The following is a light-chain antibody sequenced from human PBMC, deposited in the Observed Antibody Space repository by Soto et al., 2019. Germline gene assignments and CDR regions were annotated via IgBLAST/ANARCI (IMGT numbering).Light chain of an antibody. CDR1: QRVSNNY. J-gene: IGKJ1*01. CDR2: GAS. V-gene: IGKV3-20*01. Sequence: EIVLTQSPGTLSLCRGERDNLSCRASQRVSNNYVAGYQQERGQAPRLRSSGASKRGPGNPDRFTGSGSGTYFTLTISRLEPEDFAVYYCPQYGSSGTSGQVTKV. CDR3: PQYGSSGT.